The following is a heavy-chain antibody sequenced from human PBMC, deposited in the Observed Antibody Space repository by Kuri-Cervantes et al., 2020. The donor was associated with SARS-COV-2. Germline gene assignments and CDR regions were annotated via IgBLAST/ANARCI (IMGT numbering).Heavy chain of an antibody. V-gene: IGHV4-39*02. D-gene: IGHD3-10*01. CDR2: IYYSGST. CDR1: GGSISSSSYY. J-gene: IGHJ5*02. Sequence: GSLRLSCTVSGGSISSSSYYWGWIRQPPGKGLEWIGSIYYSGSTYYNPSLKSRVTISVDTSKNQFYLKLSSVTAADTAVYYCARERSTMVRGAPSPDNWFDPWGQGTLVTVSS. CDR3: ARERSTMVRGAPSPDNWFDP.